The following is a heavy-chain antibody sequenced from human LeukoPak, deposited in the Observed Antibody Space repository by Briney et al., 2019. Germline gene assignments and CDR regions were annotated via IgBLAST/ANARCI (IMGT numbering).Heavy chain of an antibody. CDR2: ISSSGSTI. CDR3: ARDLFPFRNAFDI. J-gene: IGHJ3*02. CDR1: GFTFSDYY. V-gene: IGHV3-11*01. Sequence: PGGSLRLSCAASGFTFSDYYMSWIRQAPGKGLEWVSYISSSGSTIYYADSVEGRFTISRDNAKNSLYLQMNSLRAEDTAVYYCARDLFPFRNAFDIWGQGTMVTVSS. D-gene: IGHD3-10*01.